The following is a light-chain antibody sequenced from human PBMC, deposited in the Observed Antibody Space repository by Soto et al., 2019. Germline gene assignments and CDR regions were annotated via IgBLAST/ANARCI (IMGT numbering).Light chain of an antibody. V-gene: IGKV3-20*01. CDR3: QKYVMSLTT. CDR1: QRVSSTY. Sequence: IVLTQSPGTLSLSPGERATLSCRASQRVSSTYLAWYQQKPGQAPSLLIYGASRRATGIPDRFSGSGSGTDFTLAISGLEPEDFAVYYWQKYVMSLTTFGGGTKVEIK. CDR2: GAS. J-gene: IGKJ4*01.